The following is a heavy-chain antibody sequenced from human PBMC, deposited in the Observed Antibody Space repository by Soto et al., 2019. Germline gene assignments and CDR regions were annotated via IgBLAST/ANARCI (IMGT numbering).Heavy chain of an antibody. CDR3: AKVGWGRLLDDYYGMDV. Sequence: EVQLLESGGGLVQPGGSLRLSCAASGFTFSSYAMSWVRQAPGKGLEWVSAISGSGGSTYYADSVKGRFTISRDNSKNTLYLQMISLRAEDTAVYYCAKVGWGRLLDDYYGMDVWGQGNTVTVSS. D-gene: IGHD1-26*01. CDR1: GFTFSSYA. V-gene: IGHV3-23*01. CDR2: ISGSGGST. J-gene: IGHJ6*02.